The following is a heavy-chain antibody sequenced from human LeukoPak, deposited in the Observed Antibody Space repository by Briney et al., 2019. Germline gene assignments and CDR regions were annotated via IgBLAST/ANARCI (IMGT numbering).Heavy chain of an antibody. CDR1: GFTFSSYA. CDR2: ISGSGGST. Sequence: PGGSLRLSCAASGFTFSSYAMSWVRQAPGKGLEWVSAISGSGGSTYYADSVKGRFTISRDNSKNTLYLQMNSRRAEDTAVYYCAKTSWAVAARGWFDYWGQGTLVTVSS. D-gene: IGHD6-19*01. J-gene: IGHJ4*02. CDR3: AKTSWAVAARGWFDY. V-gene: IGHV3-23*01.